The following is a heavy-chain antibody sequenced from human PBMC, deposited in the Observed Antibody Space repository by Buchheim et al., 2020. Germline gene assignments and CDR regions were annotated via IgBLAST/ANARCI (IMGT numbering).Heavy chain of an antibody. CDR3: ARDWSYAMDV. Sequence: EVQLVESGGGLVQPGGSLRLSCVASGFTFSNSWMHWVRQAPGKGLVWVSHINSDESRRTYADSVKGRFPISRDNAKNTVFLHMNSLRAEDTAVYYCARDWSYAMDVWGQGTT. CDR2: INSDESRR. CDR1: GFTFSNSW. V-gene: IGHV3-74*01. J-gene: IGHJ6*02.